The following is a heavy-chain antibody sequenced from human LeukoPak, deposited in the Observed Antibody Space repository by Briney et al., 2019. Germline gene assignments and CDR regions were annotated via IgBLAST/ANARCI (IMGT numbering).Heavy chain of an antibody. Sequence: GGSLRPSCAASGFTFSSYEMNWIRQAPGEGLEWISYISNSGSTKYYADSVKGRFTISRDNAKNSVFLQMNSLRAEDTAVYYCAAVIDYWGQGTLVTVSS. V-gene: IGHV3-48*03. CDR3: AAVIDY. J-gene: IGHJ4*02. CDR1: GFTFSSYE. CDR2: ISNSGSTK.